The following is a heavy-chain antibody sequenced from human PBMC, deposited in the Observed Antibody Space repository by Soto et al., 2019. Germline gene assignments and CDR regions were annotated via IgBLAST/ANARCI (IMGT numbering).Heavy chain of an antibody. CDR3: AKGLGLSPSYRYFDY. CDR1: GFTFSSYA. V-gene: IGHV3-23*01. D-gene: IGHD3-16*01. Sequence: GGSLRLSCAASGFTFSSYAMSWVRQAPGKGLEWVSAISGSGGSTYYADSVKGRFTISRDNSKNTLYLQMNSLRAEDTAVYYCAKGLGLSPSYRYFDYWGQGTLVTVSS. J-gene: IGHJ4*02. CDR2: ISGSGGST.